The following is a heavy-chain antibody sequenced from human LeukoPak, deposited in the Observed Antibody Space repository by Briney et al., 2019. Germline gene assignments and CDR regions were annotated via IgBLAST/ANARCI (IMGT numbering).Heavy chain of an antibody. Sequence: SGTLSLTCAVSGNSISSISYYWGWIRQPPGKGLEWIGSIYYSGSTYYNPSLKSRVTISVDTSKNQFSLKLNSVTAADTAMYFCARRSSGWFYFDYWGLGTLVTVSS. D-gene: IGHD6-19*01. CDR1: GNSISSISYY. CDR3: ARRSSGWFYFDY. J-gene: IGHJ4*02. V-gene: IGHV4-39*01. CDR2: IYYSGST.